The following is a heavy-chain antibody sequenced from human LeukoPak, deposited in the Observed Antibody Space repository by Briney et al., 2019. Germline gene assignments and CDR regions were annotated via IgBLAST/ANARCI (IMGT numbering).Heavy chain of an antibody. CDR2: VYYSGST. V-gene: IGHV4-59*08. J-gene: IGHJ5*02. CDR1: GGSISSYY. CDR3: ARLYCSGGDCEFNWFDP. Sequence: TSETLSLTYTVSGGSISSYYWSWIRQPPRKGLEWMGNVYYSGSTNYNPPLKSQVTISIDTSENQFSVKLSSVTAADLGVYYCARLYCSGGDCEFNWFDPWGQGTLVTVSS. D-gene: IGHD2-15*01.